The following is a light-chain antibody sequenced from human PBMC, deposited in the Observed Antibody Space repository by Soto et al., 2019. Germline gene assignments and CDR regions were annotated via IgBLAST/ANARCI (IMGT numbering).Light chain of an antibody. J-gene: IGKJ1*01. V-gene: IGKV1-17*02. CDR1: QGIRND. Sequence: DIQMTQSPSSLSASVGDRVTITCRASQGIRNDLGWYQQKPGKAPNLLIYDASSLQSGVPSRFSGSGSGTEFTLTITNLQPDDVATYYCQQYNNFAWTFGQGTKVDIK. CDR3: QQYNNFAWT. CDR2: DAS.